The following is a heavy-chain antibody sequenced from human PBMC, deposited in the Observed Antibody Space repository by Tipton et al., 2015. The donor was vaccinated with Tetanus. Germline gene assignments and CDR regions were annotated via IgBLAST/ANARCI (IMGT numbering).Heavy chain of an antibody. CDR3: ARAGGGSWGNFDY. D-gene: IGHD6-13*01. CDR1: GASISNNFFY. CDR2: IHFGGDT. J-gene: IGHJ4*02. Sequence: TLSLTCTVSGASISNNFFYWGWIRQSPGRGLEWIGTIHFGGDTAYNPSLKSRVTISVDTSKNQFSLKLSSVTAADTAVYYCARAGGGSWGNFDYWGQGTLVTVSS. V-gene: IGHV4-39*07.